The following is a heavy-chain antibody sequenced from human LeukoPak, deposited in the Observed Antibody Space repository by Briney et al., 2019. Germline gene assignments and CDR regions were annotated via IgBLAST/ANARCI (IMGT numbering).Heavy chain of an antibody. V-gene: IGHV4-59*08. Sequence: SETLSLTCTVSGGSISSYYWSWIRQPPGKGLEWIGYIYYSGSSNYNPSLKSRVTISVDTSKNQFSLELTSVTAADTAVYYCARHAVRGYSYLDYWGQGTLVTVSS. CDR3: ARHAVRGYSYLDY. D-gene: IGHD5-18*01. J-gene: IGHJ4*02. CDR2: IYYSGSS. CDR1: GGSISSYY.